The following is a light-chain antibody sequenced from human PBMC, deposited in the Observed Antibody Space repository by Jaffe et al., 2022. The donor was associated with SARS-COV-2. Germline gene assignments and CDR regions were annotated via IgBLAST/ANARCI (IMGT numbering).Light chain of an antibody. CDR3: QQYNSYPGT. Sequence: DIQMTQSPSTLSASVGDRVTITCRASQSISSWLAWYQQKPGKAPKLLIYKASSLESGVPSRFSGSGSGTEFTLTISSLQPDDFATYYCQQYNSYPGTFGQGTKLEIK. J-gene: IGKJ2*01. CDR2: KAS. V-gene: IGKV1-5*03. CDR1: QSISSW.